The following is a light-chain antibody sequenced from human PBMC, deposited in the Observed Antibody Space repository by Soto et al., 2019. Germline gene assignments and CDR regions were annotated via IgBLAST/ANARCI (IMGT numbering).Light chain of an antibody. J-gene: IGKJ4*01. CDR2: WAS. CDR3: QQYYSSPLT. Sequence: DIVMTQSPDSLAVSLGERATINCKSSQSVSYSSNNKNYLAWYQQKPGQPPKLLIYWASTRESGVPDRFSGSGSGTEFTLTISSLQAEDVAVYYCQQYYSSPLTFGGGTKVEIK. V-gene: IGKV4-1*01. CDR1: QSVSYSSNNKNY.